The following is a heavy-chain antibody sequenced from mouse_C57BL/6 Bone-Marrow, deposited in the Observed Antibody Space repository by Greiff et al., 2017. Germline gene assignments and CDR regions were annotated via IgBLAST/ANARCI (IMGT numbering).Heavy chain of an antibody. D-gene: IGHD3-3*01. J-gene: IGHJ4*01. Sequence: VQLQQPGAELVKPGASVKLSCKASGYTFTSYWMHWVKQRPGQGLEWIGMIHPNSGNTNYNEKFKSKATLTVEKSSRTAYMQLSSLTSEDSAVYYCARSLRDYAMDYWGQGTSVTVSS. CDR3: ARSLRDYAMDY. CDR2: IHPNSGNT. CDR1: GYTFTSYW. V-gene: IGHV1-64*01.